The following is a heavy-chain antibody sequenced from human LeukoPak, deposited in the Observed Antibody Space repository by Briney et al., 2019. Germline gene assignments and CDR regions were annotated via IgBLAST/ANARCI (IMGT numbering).Heavy chain of an antibody. V-gene: IGHV1-46*01. CDR1: GYTFTFYY. CDR2: INPNNGDT. CDR3: ARTPYTSGYLFYFDY. D-gene: IGHD3-22*01. Sequence: GASVKVSCKASGYTFTFYYIHWVRQAPGQGLEWMGIINPNNGDTTYAQKFQGRITMTRDTTTTTVYMELSSLRSDDTAVYYCARTPYTSGYLFYFDYWGQGTLVTVPS. J-gene: IGHJ4*02.